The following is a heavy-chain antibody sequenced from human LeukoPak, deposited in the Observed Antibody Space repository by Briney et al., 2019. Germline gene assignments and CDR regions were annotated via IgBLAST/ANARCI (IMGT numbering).Heavy chain of an antibody. Sequence: GGSLRLSCAASGFTFSDHYMDWVRQAPGEGLEWIGRSRNKANSYTTEYAASVKGRFTISRDVSKDSLYLQMNSLKTEDTAVYYCARDGPYDSSGYRRDAFDIWGQGTMVTVSS. V-gene: IGHV3-72*01. CDR1: GFTFSDHY. CDR3: ARDGPYDSSGYRRDAFDI. CDR2: SRNKANSYTT. J-gene: IGHJ3*02. D-gene: IGHD3-22*01.